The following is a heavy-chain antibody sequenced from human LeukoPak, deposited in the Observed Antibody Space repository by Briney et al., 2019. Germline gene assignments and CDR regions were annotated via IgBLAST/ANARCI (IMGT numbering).Heavy chain of an antibody. V-gene: IGHV1-24*01. J-gene: IGHJ6*04. CDR3: ARDYCTNGVCFVLGGRGILDV. CDR1: GYTLTELS. D-gene: IGHD2-8*01. Sequence: ASVKVSCKVSGYTLTELSMHWVRQAPGKGLEWMGGFDPEDGETIYAQKFQGRVTMTEDTSTDTAYMELSSLRSEDTAVYYCARDYCTNGVCFVLGGRGILDVWGKGTTVTVSS. CDR2: FDPEDGET.